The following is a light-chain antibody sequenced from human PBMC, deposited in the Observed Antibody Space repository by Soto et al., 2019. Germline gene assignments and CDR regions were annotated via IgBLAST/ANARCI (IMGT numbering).Light chain of an antibody. V-gene: IGLV2-23*02. J-gene: IGLJ2*01. Sequence: QSALTQPASVSGSPGQSITISCTGTSSDVGAYTLVSWYQQYPGKAPRLIIYEVSKRPSGIPDRFSGSKSGTSGTLDITGLQTGDEADYYCSSYAGINIFVVFGGGTKLTVL. CDR1: SSDVGAYTL. CDR2: EVS. CDR3: SSYAGINIFVV.